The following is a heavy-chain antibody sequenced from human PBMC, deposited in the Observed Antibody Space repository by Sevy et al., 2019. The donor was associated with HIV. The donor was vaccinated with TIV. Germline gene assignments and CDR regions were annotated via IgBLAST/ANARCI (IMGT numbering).Heavy chain of an antibody. CDR1: GFNVSSNY. Sequence: GGSLRLSCAASGFNVSSNYMNWVRRAPGKGLEWVSVLYRGANTDYADSVKGRFTISRDTTKNTMYLQMNSLRAEDTAVYYCARDTITYYYDSSGYYTSGYGMDVWDQGTTVTVSS. CDR3: ARDTITYYYDSSGYYTSGYGMDV. V-gene: IGHV3-53*01. CDR2: LYRGANT. D-gene: IGHD3-22*01. J-gene: IGHJ6*02.